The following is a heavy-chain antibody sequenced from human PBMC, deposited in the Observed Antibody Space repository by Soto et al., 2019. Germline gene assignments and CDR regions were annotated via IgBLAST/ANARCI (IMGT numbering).Heavy chain of an antibody. CDR3: ARGXDLPYYYYGXDV. Sequence: ASVKGSCKASGYTFTSYYIHWVRQAPGQGLEWMGIINPSSGSAGYAQKFQVSVTMTRDTPTSTFYLELSSLRSEDTAVYYCARGXDLPYYYYGXDVWG. CDR2: INPSSGSA. CDR1: GYTFTSYY. J-gene: IGHJ6*02. V-gene: IGHV1-46*03.